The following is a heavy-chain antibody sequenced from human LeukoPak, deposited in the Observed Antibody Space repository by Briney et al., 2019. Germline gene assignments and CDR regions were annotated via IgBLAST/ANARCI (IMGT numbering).Heavy chain of an antibody. V-gene: IGHV1-2*02. D-gene: IGHD2-21*02. CDR3: ARGYCGGDCYSAAFDY. J-gene: IGHJ4*02. Sequence: ASVKLSCKASGYTFTGYCMHWVRQAPGQGLGWMGWINPNSGGTNYAQKCQGRVTMTRNTSISTAYMELSRLRSDDTAVYYCARGYCGGDCYSAAFDYWGQGTLVTVSS. CDR1: GYTFTGYC. CDR2: INPNSGGT.